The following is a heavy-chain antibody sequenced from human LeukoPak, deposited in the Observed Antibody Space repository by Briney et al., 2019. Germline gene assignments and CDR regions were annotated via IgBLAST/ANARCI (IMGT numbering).Heavy chain of an antibody. CDR2: IYASGST. Sequence: SETLSLTCTVSGGSINSGSYFWNWIRQPAGKGLEWIGRIYASGSTNYNPSLKSRITILLDTSKNQFSLRLTSVTAADTALYYCAGVDYYDNSGPSDAFDIWGQGTVVTVSS. V-gene: IGHV4-61*02. D-gene: IGHD3-22*01. CDR3: AGVDYYDNSGPSDAFDI. CDR1: GGSINSGSYF. J-gene: IGHJ3*02.